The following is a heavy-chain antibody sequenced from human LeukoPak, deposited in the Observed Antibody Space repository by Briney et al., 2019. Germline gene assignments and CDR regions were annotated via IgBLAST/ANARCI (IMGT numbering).Heavy chain of an antibody. CDR2: ISGYNGNT. J-gene: IGHJ4*02. CDR1: GYTFTTYN. V-gene: IGHV1-8*02. CDR3: ARRGVGTHFDY. Sequence: GASVKVSCKASGYTFTTYNINWVRQAPGQGLEWMGWISGYNGNTNYAQKFQGRVTMTRNTSISTAYMELSSLRSEDTAVYYCARRGVGTHFDYWGQGSLVTVSS. D-gene: IGHD1-1*01.